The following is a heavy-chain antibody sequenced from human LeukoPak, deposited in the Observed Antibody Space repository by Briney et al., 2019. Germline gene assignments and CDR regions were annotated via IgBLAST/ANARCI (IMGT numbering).Heavy chain of an antibody. CDR1: GFTFSSYA. V-gene: IGHV3-23*01. Sequence: GGSLGLSCAASGFTFSSYAMSWVRQAPGKGLEWVSAISGSGGCTYYADSVKGRFTISRDNSKNTLYLQMNSLRAEDTAVYYCAKIPDTALVPGYWGQGTLVTVSS. CDR2: ISGSGGCT. D-gene: IGHD5-18*01. CDR3: AKIPDTALVPGY. J-gene: IGHJ4*02.